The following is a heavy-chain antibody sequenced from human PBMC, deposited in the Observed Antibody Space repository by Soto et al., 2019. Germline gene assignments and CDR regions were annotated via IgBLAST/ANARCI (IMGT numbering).Heavy chain of an antibody. V-gene: IGHV3-7*01. CDR3: ARVEWELPHAFDI. CDR1: GFTFSSYW. Sequence: LRLSCAASGFTFSSYWMSWVRQAPGKGLEWVANIKQDGSEKYYVDSVKGRFTISRDNAKNSLYLQMNSLRAEDTAVYYCARVEWELPHAFDIWGQGTMVTVSS. D-gene: IGHD1-26*01. CDR2: IKQDGSEK. J-gene: IGHJ3*02.